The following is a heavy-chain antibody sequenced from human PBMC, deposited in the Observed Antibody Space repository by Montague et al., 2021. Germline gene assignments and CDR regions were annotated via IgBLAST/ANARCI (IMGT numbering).Heavy chain of an antibody. V-gene: IGHV4-4*07. Sequence: SETLSLTCTVFGDSISTYSWSWIRQPAGKGLEWIGRLSNGGSTNSNPSLKSRVSMSVDTSKNQFPLKLSSVTAADTAVYFCARDTVGASGYFYYYYMDVWGRGTTVTVSS. J-gene: IGHJ6*03. CDR1: GDSISTYS. D-gene: IGHD1-26*01. CDR2: LSNGGST. CDR3: ARDTVGASGYFYYYYMDV.